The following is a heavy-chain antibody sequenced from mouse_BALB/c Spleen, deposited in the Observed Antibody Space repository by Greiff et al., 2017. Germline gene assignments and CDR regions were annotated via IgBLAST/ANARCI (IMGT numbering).Heavy chain of an antibody. CDR3: ARHFYGNYDFDV. J-gene: IGHJ1*01. CDR2: ISSGGGST. Sequence: EVKVVESGGGLVKPGGSLKLSCAASGFDFSSYDMSWVRQTPEKRLEWVAYISSGGGSTYYPDTVKGRFTISRDNAKNTLYLQMSSLKSEDTAMYYCARHFYGNYDFDVWGAGTTVTVSS. D-gene: IGHD2-1*01. V-gene: IGHV5-12-1*01. CDR1: GFDFSSYD.